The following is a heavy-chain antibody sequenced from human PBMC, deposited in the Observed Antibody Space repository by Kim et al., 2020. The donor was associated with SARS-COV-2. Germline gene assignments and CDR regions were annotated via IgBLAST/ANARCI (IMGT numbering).Heavy chain of an antibody. CDR1: GFTFSSYS. CDR3: AADYYGSGSYYNYYYYYGMDV. V-gene: IGHV3-48*04. D-gene: IGHD3-10*01. J-gene: IGHJ6*02. CDR2: ISSSSSTI. Sequence: GGSLRLSCAVSGFTFSSYSMNWVRQAPGKGLEWVSYISSSSSTIYYADSVKGRFTISRDNAKNSLYLQMNSLRAEDTAVYYCAADYYGSGSYYNYYYYYGMDVWGQGTTVTVSS.